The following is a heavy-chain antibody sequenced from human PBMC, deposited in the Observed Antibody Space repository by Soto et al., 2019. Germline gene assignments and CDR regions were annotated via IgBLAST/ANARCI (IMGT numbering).Heavy chain of an antibody. CDR3: ARDRLSEQQLGGYYYYDMDV. CDR2: IYYTGST. CDR1: GGSIISDY. J-gene: IGHJ6*02. D-gene: IGHD6-13*01. V-gene: IGHV4-59*01. Sequence: SETRSLTSTVAGGSIISDYWSCIQQPPGKGVEWIEYIYYTGSTNYNPSIKSRVTISLDTSKNQCSLQLSSVTAADTAVYFCARDRLSEQQLGGYYYYDMDVWGQGTTVTVSS.